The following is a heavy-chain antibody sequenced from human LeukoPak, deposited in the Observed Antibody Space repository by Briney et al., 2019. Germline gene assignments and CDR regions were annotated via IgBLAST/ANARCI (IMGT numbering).Heavy chain of an antibody. J-gene: IGHJ4*02. CDR2: IYYSGST. Sequence: SETLSLTCTVSGGSISSNSYYWGWIRQPPGKGLEWIGTIYYSGSTYYNPSLKSRVTISVDTSKNQFSLKLSSVTAADTAVYYCARSRGYSYGTTFLDYWGQGTLVTVSS. D-gene: IGHD5-18*01. CDR1: GGSISSNSYY. V-gene: IGHV4-39*07. CDR3: ARSRGYSYGTTFLDY.